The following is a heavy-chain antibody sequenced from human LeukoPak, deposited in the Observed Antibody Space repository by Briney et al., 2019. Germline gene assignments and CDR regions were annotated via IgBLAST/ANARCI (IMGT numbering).Heavy chain of an antibody. CDR2: IYSGGST. J-gene: IGHJ3*02. CDR1: GFTVSSNY. D-gene: IGHD3-22*01. V-gene: IGHV3-53*01. Sequence: EGSLRLSCAASGFTVSSNYMSWVRQAPGKGLEWVSVIYSGGSTYYADSVKGRFTISRDNSKNTLYLQMNSLRAEDTAVYYCARAAYYYDSSGYDDAFDIWGQGTMVTVSS. CDR3: ARAAYYYDSSGYDDAFDI.